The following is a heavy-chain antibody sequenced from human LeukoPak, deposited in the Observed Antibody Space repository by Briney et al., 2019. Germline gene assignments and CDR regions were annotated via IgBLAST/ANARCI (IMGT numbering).Heavy chain of an antibody. CDR2: IKWNGGNT. D-gene: IGHD3-22*01. CDR1: GFIFDDYG. CDR3: AKGDYYDSGGGYFDY. V-gene: IGHV3-20*04. Sequence: RSGGSLRLSCEASGFIFDDYGMSWVRQTPGKGLEWVSGIKWNGGNTGYADSVKGRFTISRDNAKNSLYLQMNSLRAEDTALYYCAKGDYYDSGGGYFDYWGQGTLVTVSS. J-gene: IGHJ4*02.